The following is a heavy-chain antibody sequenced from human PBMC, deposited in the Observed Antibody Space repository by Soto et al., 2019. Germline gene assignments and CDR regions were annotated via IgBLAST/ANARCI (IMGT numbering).Heavy chain of an antibody. D-gene: IGHD3-22*01. V-gene: IGHV1-69*13. CDR2: IIPIFGTA. CDR3: ARAGDYYDSSGPPGGMDV. J-gene: IGHJ6*02. Sequence: SVKVSCKASGGTLSSYAISWVRQAPGQGLEWMGGIIPIFGTANYAQKFQGRVTITADESTSTAYMELSSLRSEDTAVYYCARAGDYYDSSGPPGGMDVWGQGTTVTVSS. CDR1: GGTLSSYA.